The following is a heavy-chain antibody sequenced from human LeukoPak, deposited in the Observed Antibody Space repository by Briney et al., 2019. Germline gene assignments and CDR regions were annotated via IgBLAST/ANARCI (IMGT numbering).Heavy chain of an antibody. CDR3: ARDEKNYYHNSGYGMDY. CDR1: GGTFSSYA. Sequence: SVKVSCKASGGTFSSYAISWVRQAPGQGLEWMGGIIPIFGTANYAQKFQGRVTITADESTSTAYMELSSLRSEDTAVYYCARDEKNYYHNSGYGMDYWGQGTLVTVSS. V-gene: IGHV1-69*13. CDR2: IIPIFGTA. D-gene: IGHD3-22*01. J-gene: IGHJ4*02.